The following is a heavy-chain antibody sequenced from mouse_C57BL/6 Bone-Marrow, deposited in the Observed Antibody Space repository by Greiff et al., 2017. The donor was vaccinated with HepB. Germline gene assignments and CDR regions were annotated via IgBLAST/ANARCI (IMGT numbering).Heavy chain of an antibody. J-gene: IGHJ1*03. CDR3: ARDYYGSRYWYFDV. D-gene: IGHD1-1*01. V-gene: IGHV3-6*01. CDR2: ISYDGSN. CDR1: GYSITSGYY. Sequence: EVKLVESGPGLVKPSQSLSLTCSVTGYSITSGYYWNWIRQFPGNKLEWMGYISYDGSNNYNTSLKNRISITRDTSKNQFFLKLNSVTTEDTATYYCARDYYGSRYWYFDVWGTGTTVTVSS.